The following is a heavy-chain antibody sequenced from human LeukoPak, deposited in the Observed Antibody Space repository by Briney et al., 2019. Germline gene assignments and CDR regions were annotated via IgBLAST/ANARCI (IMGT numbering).Heavy chain of an antibody. D-gene: IGHD3-10*01. CDR3: ARGRGSFGSSGAFDI. CDR1: GGSFSGYY. CDR2: INHSGST. J-gene: IGHJ3*02. Sequence: PSETLSLTCAVYGGSFSGYYWSWIRQPPGKGLEWIGEINHSGSTNYNPSLKSRVTISVDTSKNQFSLKLSSVTAADTAVNYCARGRGSFGSSGAFDIWGQGTMVTVSS. V-gene: IGHV4-34*01.